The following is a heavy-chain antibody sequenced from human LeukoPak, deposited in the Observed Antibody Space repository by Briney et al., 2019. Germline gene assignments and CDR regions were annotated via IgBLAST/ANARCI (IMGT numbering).Heavy chain of an antibody. CDR2: ISSSGSTI. V-gene: IGHV3-48*04. J-gene: IGHJ4*02. Sequence: GGSLRLSCAASGFTFSNAWMNWVRQAPGKGLEWVSYISSSGSTIYYADSVKGRFTISRDNAKNSLYLQMNSLRAEDTAVYYCARDLDYYGSGYDYWGQGTLVTVSS. CDR3: ARDLDYYGSGYDY. CDR1: GFTFSNAW. D-gene: IGHD3-10*01.